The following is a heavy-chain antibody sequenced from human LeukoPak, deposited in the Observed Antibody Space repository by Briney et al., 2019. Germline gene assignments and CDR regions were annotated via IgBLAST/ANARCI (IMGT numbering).Heavy chain of an antibody. CDR3: AMGVGAPEDLAVAADFDY. D-gene: IGHD6-19*01. Sequence: ASVKVSCKASGYTFTSYAMHWVRQAPGQRLEWMGWSNAGNGNTKYSQEFQGRVTITRDTSASTAYMELSSLRSEDTAVYYCAMGVGAPEDLAVAADFDYWGQGTLVTVSS. CDR1: GYTFTSYA. V-gene: IGHV1-3*02. CDR2: SNAGNGNT. J-gene: IGHJ4*02.